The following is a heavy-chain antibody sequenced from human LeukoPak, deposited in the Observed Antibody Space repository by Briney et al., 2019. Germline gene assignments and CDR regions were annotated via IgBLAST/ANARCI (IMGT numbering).Heavy chain of an antibody. J-gene: IGHJ4*02. D-gene: IGHD3-3*01. Sequence: GGSLRLSYAASGFTFSSYWMSWVRQAPGKGLEWVANIKQDGSEKYYVDSVKGRFTISRDNAKNSLYLQMNSLRAEDTAVYYCARPYYDFWSGYYTDPFDYWGQGTLVTVSS. CDR3: ARPYYDFWSGYYTDPFDY. CDR2: IKQDGSEK. V-gene: IGHV3-7*01. CDR1: GFTFSSYW.